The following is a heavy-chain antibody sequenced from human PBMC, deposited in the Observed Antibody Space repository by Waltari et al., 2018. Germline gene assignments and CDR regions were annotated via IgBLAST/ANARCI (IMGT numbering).Heavy chain of an antibody. V-gene: IGHV1-46*01. CDR3: ARGAIVVVVAATLDY. D-gene: IGHD2-15*01. CDR2: INPSGGST. J-gene: IGHJ4*02. CDR1: GCTVTSYY. Sequence: VQLVQSGAAVKKPGASVKVSFKAFGCTVTSYYMHWVSQAPGQGLEWMGIINPSGGSTSYAQKFQGRVTMTRDTSTSTVYMELSSLRSEDTAVYYCARGAIVVVVAATLDYWGQGTLVTVSS.